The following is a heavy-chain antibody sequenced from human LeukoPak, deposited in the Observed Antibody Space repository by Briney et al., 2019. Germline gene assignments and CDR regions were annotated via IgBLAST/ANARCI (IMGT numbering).Heavy chain of an antibody. V-gene: IGHV4-59*08. CDR3: ASLSYYDSSGDYDY. CDR2: IYYSGST. D-gene: IGHD3-22*01. CDR1: GGSISSYY. J-gene: IGHJ4*02. Sequence: SETLSLTCTVSGGSISSYYWSWIRQPPGKGLEWIGYIYYSGSTNYNPSLKSRVTISVDTSKNQFSLKLSSVTAADTAVYYCASLSYYDSSGDYDYWGQGTLVTVSS.